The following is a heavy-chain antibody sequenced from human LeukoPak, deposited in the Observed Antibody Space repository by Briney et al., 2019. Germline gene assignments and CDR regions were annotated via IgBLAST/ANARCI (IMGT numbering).Heavy chain of an antibody. J-gene: IGHJ4*02. Sequence: SETLSLTCTVSGGSLSSSSYYWGWIRQPPGKGLEWIGSIYYSGSTYYNPSLKSRVTMSVDTSKNQFSLKLSSVTAADTAVYYCARGRGDYGLNYFDYWGQGTLVTVSS. CDR3: ARGRGDYGLNYFDY. V-gene: IGHV4-39*01. CDR2: IYYSGST. CDR1: GGSLSSSSYY. D-gene: IGHD4-17*01.